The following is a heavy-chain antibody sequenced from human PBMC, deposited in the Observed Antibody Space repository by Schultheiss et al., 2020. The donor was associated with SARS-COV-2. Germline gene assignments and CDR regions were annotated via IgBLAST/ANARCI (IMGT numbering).Heavy chain of an antibody. CDR1: GGSFSGYY. J-gene: IGHJ4*02. V-gene: IGHV4-34*01. CDR3: ARAGQYSSGWYDY. CDR2: INHSGST. D-gene: IGHD6-19*01. Sequence: SETLSLTCAVYGGSFSGYYWSWIRQPPGKGLEWIGEINHSGSTKYNPSLKSRVTISVDTSKNQFSLKLSSVTAADTAVYYCARAGQYSSGWYDYWGQGTLVTVSS.